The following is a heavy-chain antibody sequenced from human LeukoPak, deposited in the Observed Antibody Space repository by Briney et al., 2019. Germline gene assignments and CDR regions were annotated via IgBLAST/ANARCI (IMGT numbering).Heavy chain of an antibody. CDR1: GSTFTSYG. J-gene: IGHJ4*02. CDR2: ISAYNGNT. V-gene: IGHV1-18*01. CDR3: ARDRVLFGGVIVSDY. D-gene: IGHD3-16*02. Sequence: GAAVKVSCKASGSTFTSYGISWVRQAPGQGLEWMGWISAYNGNTNYAQKLQGRVTMTTDTSTSTAYMELRSLRSDDTAVYYCARDRVLFGGVIVSDYWGQGTLVTVSS.